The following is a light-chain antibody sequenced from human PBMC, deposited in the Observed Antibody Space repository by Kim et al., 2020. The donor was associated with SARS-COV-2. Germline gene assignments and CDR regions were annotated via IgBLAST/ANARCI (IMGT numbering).Light chain of an antibody. V-gene: IGLV2-14*01. CDR2: DVS. CDR3: CSYIGSSSYV. J-gene: IGLJ1*01. Sequence: QSALTQPASVSGSPGQSITISCTGTSSDVGGYNYVSWYQQHPGRAPKLKIYDVSKRPSGVSNRFSGSKSGNTASLTISGLQAEDEADYYCCSYIGSSSYVFGSGTKVTVL. CDR1: SSDVGGYNY.